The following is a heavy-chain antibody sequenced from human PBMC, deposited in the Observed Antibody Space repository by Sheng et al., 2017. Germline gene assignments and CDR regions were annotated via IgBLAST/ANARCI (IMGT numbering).Heavy chain of an antibody. D-gene: IGHD3-10*01. V-gene: IGHV4-59*01. CDR3: AKYGNTWYFDY. Sequence: QVQLQESGPGLVKPSETLSLTCTVSGGSISSYYWSWIRQPPGKGLEWIGYIYYSGSTNSNPSLKSRVTMSTDTSKNQFSLKLSSVTAADTAVYYCAKYGNTWYFDYWGQGTLVTVSS. CDR2: IYYSGST. CDR1: GGSISSYY. J-gene: IGHJ4*02.